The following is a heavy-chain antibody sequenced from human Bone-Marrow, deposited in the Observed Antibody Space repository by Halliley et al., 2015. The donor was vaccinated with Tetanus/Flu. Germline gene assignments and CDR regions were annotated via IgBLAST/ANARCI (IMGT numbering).Heavy chain of an antibody. J-gene: IGHJ3*01. V-gene: IGHV5-51*01. CDR3: VRQIKGFDV. CDR2: VYPSDSGT. Sequence: GKGREWLGFVYPSDSGTRYSPSFQGQVAFSVDKPISTAYLRGCSLKASDTAIYYGVRQIKGFDVWGQGTMVTVSS.